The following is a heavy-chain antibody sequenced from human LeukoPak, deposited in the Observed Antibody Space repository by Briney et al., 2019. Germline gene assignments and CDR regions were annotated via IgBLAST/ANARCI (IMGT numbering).Heavy chain of an antibody. V-gene: IGHV4-34*01. D-gene: IGHD6-19*01. CDR3: ARVGSIAVAR. J-gene: IGHJ4*02. CDR1: GGSFSGYY. CDR2: INHSGST. Sequence: SETLSLTCAVYGGSFSGYYWSWIRQPPGKGLEWIGEINHSGSTNYNPSLKSRVTISVDTSKNQFSLKLSSVTAADTALYYCARVGSIAVARWGQGTLVTLSS.